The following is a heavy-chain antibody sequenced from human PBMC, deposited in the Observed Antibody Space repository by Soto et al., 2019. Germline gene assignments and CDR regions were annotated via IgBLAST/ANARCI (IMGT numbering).Heavy chain of an antibody. Sequence: QVQLAQSGAEVKKPGSSVKVSCKASGGTFSSYAISWVRQAPGQGLEWMGGIIPIFGTANYAQKFQGRVTITADKSTSTAYMELSSLRSEDTAVYYCASPNVDTAMVTHWDYWGQGTLVTVSS. J-gene: IGHJ4*02. D-gene: IGHD5-18*01. V-gene: IGHV1-69*06. CDR1: GGTFSSYA. CDR3: ASPNVDTAMVTHWDY. CDR2: IIPIFGTA.